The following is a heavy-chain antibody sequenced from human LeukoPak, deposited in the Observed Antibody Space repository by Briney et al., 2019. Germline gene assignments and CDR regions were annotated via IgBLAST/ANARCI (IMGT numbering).Heavy chain of an antibody. CDR3: ARAWEAVAGNYGVIDY. Sequence: ASVKVSCKASGYTFTGYYMHWVRQAPGQGLEWMGIINPSGGSTSYAQKFQSRVTMTRDMSTSTVYMELSSLRSEDTAVYYCARAWEAVAGNYGVIDYWGQGTLVTVSS. J-gene: IGHJ4*02. V-gene: IGHV1-46*01. D-gene: IGHD4-17*01. CDR1: GYTFTGYY. CDR2: INPSGGST.